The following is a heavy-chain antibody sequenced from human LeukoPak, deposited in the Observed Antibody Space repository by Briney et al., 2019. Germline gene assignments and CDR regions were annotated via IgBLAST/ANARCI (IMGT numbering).Heavy chain of an antibody. D-gene: IGHD3-22*01. CDR1: GDSVSSNSAA. J-gene: IGHJ3*02. V-gene: IGHV6-1*01. CDR3: ARDYYDTSGYYYQAADDAFDI. CDR2: TYYRSKWYN. Sequence: SSQTLSLTCAIPGDSVSSNSAAWNWIRQSPSRGLEWLGRTYYRSKWYNDYAVSVKSRITINPDTSKNQFSLQLNSVTPEDTAVYYCARDYYDTSGYYYQAADDAFDIWGQGTMVTVSS.